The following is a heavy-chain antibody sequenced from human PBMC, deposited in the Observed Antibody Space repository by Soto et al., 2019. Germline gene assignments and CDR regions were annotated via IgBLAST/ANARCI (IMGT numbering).Heavy chain of an antibody. J-gene: IGHJ4*02. CDR1: GFTFSSCA. V-gene: IGHV3-30-3*01. D-gene: IGHD6-6*01. Sequence: GGSLRLSCAASGFTFSSCAMHWVRQAPGKGLEWVAVISYDGSNKYYADSVKGRFTISRDNSKNTLYLQMNSLRAEDTAVYYCARYSSSSYFDYWGQGTLVTVSS. CDR2: ISYDGSNK. CDR3: ARYSSSSYFDY.